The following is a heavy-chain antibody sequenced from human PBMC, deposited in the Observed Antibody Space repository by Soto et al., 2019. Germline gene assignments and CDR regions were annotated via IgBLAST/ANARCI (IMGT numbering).Heavy chain of an antibody. J-gene: IGHJ4*02. D-gene: IGHD1-1*01. CDR1: SGTISSANW. V-gene: IGHV4-4*02. CDR3: AREGTGTTRGSFDY. CDR2: IYPSGST. Sequence: QVQLQESGLGLVKPSGTLSLTCTVSSGTISSANWWSWVRQPPGKGLEWIGEIYPSGSTNYNPSLESRLTISIDESKNQFSLKLTSVTAADTAIYYCAREGTGTTRGSFDYWGQGTLVTVSS.